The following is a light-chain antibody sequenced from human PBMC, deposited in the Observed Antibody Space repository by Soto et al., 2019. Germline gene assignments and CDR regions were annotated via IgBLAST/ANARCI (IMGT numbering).Light chain of an antibody. CDR2: GAS. V-gene: IGKV1-5*03. CDR1: QSIGNW. Sequence: DIQMTQSPSTLSASVGDRVTITCRARQSIGNWLSWCQANPWKAPKLLIFGASTLETGVPSRFIGSGSGTEFTLTIHSLQPDDFATYYCQQYDTYSYNFGQGTRL. CDR3: QQYDTYSYN. J-gene: IGKJ2*01.